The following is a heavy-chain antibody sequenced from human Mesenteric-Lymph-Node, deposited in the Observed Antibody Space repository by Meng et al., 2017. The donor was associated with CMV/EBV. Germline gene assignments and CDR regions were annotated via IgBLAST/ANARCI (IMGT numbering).Heavy chain of an antibody. V-gene: IGHV1-2*02. CDR2: INPNSGGT. CDR1: GYTFTSYG. J-gene: IGHJ6*02. CDR3: ARAVSRGRDIVVVGGMDV. Sequence: ASVKVSCKASGYTFTSYGISWVRQAPGQGLEWMGWINPNSGGTNYAQKFQGRVTMTRDTSISTAYMELSRLRSDDTAVYYCARAVSRGRDIVVVGGMDVWGQGTTVTVSS. D-gene: IGHD2-2*01.